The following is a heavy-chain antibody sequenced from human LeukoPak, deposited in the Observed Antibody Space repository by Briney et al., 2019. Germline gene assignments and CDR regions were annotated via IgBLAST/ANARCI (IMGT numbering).Heavy chain of an antibody. Sequence: PSETLSLTCTVSGGSISSYYWSWIRQPPGKGLEWIGYIYYSGSTNYNPSLKSRVTISVDTSKNQFSLKLSSVTAADTAVYYCARASTSGYYYYWGQGALVTVSS. D-gene: IGHD3-22*01. J-gene: IGHJ4*02. CDR1: GGSISSYY. CDR3: ARASTSGYYYY. V-gene: IGHV4-59*12. CDR2: IYYSGST.